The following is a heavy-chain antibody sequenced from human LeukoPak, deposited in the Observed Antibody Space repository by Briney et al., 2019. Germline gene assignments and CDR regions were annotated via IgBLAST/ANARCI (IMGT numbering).Heavy chain of an antibody. D-gene: IGHD3-22*01. CDR3: VVNYDSSGYYYGFDY. CDR2: IYYSGST. CDR1: GGSISSYY. Sequence: SETLSLTCTVSGGSISSYYWSWIRQPPGKGLEWIGYIYYSGSTNYNPSLKSRVTISVDTSKNQFSLKLSSVTAADTAVYYCVVNYDSSGYYYGFDYWGQGTLVTVSS. J-gene: IGHJ4*02. V-gene: IGHV4-59*01.